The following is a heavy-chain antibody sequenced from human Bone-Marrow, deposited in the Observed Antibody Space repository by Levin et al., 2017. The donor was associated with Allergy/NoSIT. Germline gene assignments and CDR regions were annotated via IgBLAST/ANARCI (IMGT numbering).Heavy chain of an antibody. D-gene: IGHD6-6*01. CDR1: GFTFSSYG. CDR2: ISYDGSNK. Sequence: GESLKISCAASGFTFSSYGMHWVRQAPGKGLEWVAVISYDGSNKYYADSVKGRFTISRDNSKNTLYLQMNSLRAEDTAVYYCAKDLGGSSSSCYIDWFDYWGQGTLVTVSS. V-gene: IGHV3-30*18. J-gene: IGHJ4*02. CDR3: AKDLGGSSSSCYIDWFDY.